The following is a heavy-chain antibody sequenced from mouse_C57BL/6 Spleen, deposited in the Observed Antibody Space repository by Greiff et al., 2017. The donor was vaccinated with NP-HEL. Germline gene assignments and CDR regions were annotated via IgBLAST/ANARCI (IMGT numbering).Heavy chain of an antibody. V-gene: IGHV1-64*01. Sequence: QVQLQQPGAELVKPGASVKLSCKASGYTFTSYWMHWVKQRPGQGLEWIGMIHPNSGSTNYNEKFKSKATLTVDKSSSTAYMQLSSLTSEDSAVYYCARYYGNYGWYFDVWGTGTTVTVSS. CDR1: GYTFTSYW. J-gene: IGHJ1*03. D-gene: IGHD2-1*01. CDR3: ARYYGNYGWYFDV. CDR2: IHPNSGST.